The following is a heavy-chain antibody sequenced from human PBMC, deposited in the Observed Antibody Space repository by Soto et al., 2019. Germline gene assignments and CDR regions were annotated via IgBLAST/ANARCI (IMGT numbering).Heavy chain of an antibody. J-gene: IGHJ4*02. CDR1: GFTFSDYF. D-gene: IGHD6-13*01. CDR2: VSSSSTTM. CDR3: ARGRAGGYFDS. V-gene: IGHV3-11*01. Sequence: GGSLRLSCAASGFTFSDYFLNWIRQAPGKGLQWISYVSSSSTTMFYADSVKGRFTIFRDNAKSSLYLQMNSLRAEDTAVYYCARGRAGGYFDSWGPGTLVTVSS.